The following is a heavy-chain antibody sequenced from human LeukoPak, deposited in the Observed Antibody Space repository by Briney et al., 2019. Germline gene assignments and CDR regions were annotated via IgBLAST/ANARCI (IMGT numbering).Heavy chain of an antibody. J-gene: IGHJ4*02. V-gene: IGHV3-23*01. CDR1: GFTFSSYA. Sequence: GGSLRLSCAASGFTFSSYAMSWVRQAPGKGLEWVSAISCSGGSTYYAGSVNGRFTIPRDNSKNTLYLQINTLRAEDTAVYYCASRYCSSTSRPFANWGQGTLVTVX. D-gene: IGHD2-2*01. CDR2: ISCSGGST. CDR3: ASRYCSSTSRPFAN.